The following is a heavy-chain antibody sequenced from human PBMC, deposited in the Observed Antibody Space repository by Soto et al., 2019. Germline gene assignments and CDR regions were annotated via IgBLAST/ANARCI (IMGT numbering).Heavy chain of an antibody. V-gene: IGHV3-30*18. CDR3: AKEALVVPAAMGGSVAFDI. D-gene: IGHD2-2*01. CDR2: ISYDGSNK. CDR1: GFTFSSYG. J-gene: IGHJ3*02. Sequence: GGSLRLSCAASGFTFSSYGMHWVRQAPGKGLEWVAVISYDGSNKYYADSVKGRFTISRDNSKNTLYLQMNSLRAEDTAVYYCAKEALVVPAAMGGSVAFDIWGQGTMVTV.